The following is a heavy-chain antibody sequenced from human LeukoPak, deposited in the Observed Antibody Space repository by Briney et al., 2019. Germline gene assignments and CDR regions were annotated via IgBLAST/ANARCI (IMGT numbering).Heavy chain of an antibody. J-gene: IGHJ5*02. CDR1: GGSISSGDYY. Sequence: SETLSLTCTVSGGSISSGDYYWSWIRQPPGTGLEWIGYIYYSGSTYYNPSLKSRVTISVDTSKNQFSLKLSSVTAADTAVYYCASTSSSSSWFDPWGQGTLVTVSS. V-gene: IGHV4-30-4*01. CDR2: IYYSGST. CDR3: ASTSSSSSWFDP. D-gene: IGHD6-6*01.